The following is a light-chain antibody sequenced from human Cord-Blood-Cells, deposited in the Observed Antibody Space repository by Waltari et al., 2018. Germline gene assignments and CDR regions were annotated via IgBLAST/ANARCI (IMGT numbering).Light chain of an antibody. CDR2: QDS. Sequence: SYELTQPPSVSVSPGQTASITCSGDKLGDKYACWYQQKPGHSPVLAIYQDSKRPSGSPERFSGSNSGNTATLTISGTQAMDEADYYCQAWDSSAVVFGGGTKLTVL. J-gene: IGLJ2*01. V-gene: IGLV3-1*01. CDR1: KLGDKY. CDR3: QAWDSSAVV.